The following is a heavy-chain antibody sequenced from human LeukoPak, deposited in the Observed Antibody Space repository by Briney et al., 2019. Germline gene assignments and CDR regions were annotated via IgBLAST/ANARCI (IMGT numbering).Heavy chain of an antibody. Sequence: PGGSLRLSCAATGFTFSSYGMHWVRQAPGKGLEWVAFIRYDGSNKYYADSVKGRFTISRDNSKNTLYLQMNSLRAEDTAVYYCATRIGYCSGGSCSGLYFDYWGQGTLVTVSS. D-gene: IGHD2-15*01. CDR3: ATRIGYCSGGSCSGLYFDY. V-gene: IGHV3-30*02. J-gene: IGHJ4*02. CDR2: IRYDGSNK. CDR1: GFTFSSYG.